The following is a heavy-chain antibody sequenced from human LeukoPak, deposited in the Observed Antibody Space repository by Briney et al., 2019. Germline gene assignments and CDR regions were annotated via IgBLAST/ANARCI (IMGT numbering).Heavy chain of an antibody. V-gene: IGHV3-74*01. J-gene: IGHJ4*02. CDR1: GFTCSSYG. Sequence: GGSLRLSCAASGFTCSSYGMHWVPQAPGKGLVLVALIYGDGSFTRYADSVKGRFTISRDSAKNTVYLQMNSLRVEDTAVYYCARVYETKGYLYWGQGSLVTVSS. CDR3: ARVYETKGYLY. CDR2: IYGDGSFT. D-gene: IGHD3-22*01.